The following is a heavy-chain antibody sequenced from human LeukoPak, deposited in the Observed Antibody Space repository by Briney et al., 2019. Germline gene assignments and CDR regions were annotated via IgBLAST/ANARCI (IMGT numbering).Heavy chain of an antibody. J-gene: IGHJ4*02. V-gene: IGHV3-74*01. D-gene: IGHD3-22*01. CDR2: INSDGSST. CDR1: GFTFSNYW. Sequence: GGSLRLSCAASGFTFSNYWMHWVRQAPGKGLVGFSRINSDGSSTSYADSVKGRFTISGDNAKNTVYLQMNSLRAEDTAVYYCARDNLYYYDSSGYCFDYWGQGTLVTVSS. CDR3: ARDNLYYYDSSGYCFDY.